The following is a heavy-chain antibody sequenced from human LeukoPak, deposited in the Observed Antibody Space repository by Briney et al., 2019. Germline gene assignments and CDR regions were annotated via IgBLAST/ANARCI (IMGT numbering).Heavy chain of an antibody. Sequence: PGGSLRLSCAASGFTFSSYEMNWVRQAPGKGLEWVSYISSSSSTIYYADSVKGRFTISRDNAKNSLYLQMNSLRAEDTAVYYCARAKRNGFDIWGQGTMATVSS. CDR2: ISSSSSTI. CDR1: GFTFSSYE. CDR3: ARAKRNGFDI. V-gene: IGHV3-48*01. J-gene: IGHJ3*02.